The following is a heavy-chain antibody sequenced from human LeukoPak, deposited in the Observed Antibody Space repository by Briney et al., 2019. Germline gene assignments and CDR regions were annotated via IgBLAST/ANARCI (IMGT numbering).Heavy chain of an antibody. V-gene: IGHV3-33*01. CDR3: ARVSLEELRWPTGYFDY. D-gene: IGHD4-23*01. CDR2: IWYDGSNK. CDR1: GFTFSSYG. Sequence: GGSLRLSCAASGFTFSSYGMHWVRQAPGKGLEWVAVIWYDGSNKHYADSVKGRFTISRDNSKNTLYLQMNSLRAEDTAVYYCARVSLEELRWPTGYFDYWGQGTLVTVSS. J-gene: IGHJ4*02.